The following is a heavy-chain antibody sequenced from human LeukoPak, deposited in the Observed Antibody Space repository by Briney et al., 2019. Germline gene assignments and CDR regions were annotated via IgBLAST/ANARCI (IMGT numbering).Heavy chain of an antibody. V-gene: IGHV4-59*11. J-gene: IGHJ4*02. CDR2: ISYSGST. CDR3: ASVTTDYYSYFDY. Sequence: SETLSLTCTVSGGSISGHYWSWIRQPPGKGLEYIGYISYSGSTNYNPSLKSRVTISIDRSKNQFSLKLSSVTAADTAVYYCASVTTDYYSYFDYWGQGTQVTVSS. CDR1: GGSISGHY. D-gene: IGHD3-9*01.